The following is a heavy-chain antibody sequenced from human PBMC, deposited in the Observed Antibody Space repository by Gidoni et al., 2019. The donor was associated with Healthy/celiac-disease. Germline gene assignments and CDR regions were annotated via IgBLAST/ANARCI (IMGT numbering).Heavy chain of an antibody. CDR1: GFPFSSYA. D-gene: IGHD3-10*01. CDR3: AKDPGYYGSGMGGYFDY. CDR2: ISGSGGST. Sequence: EVQLLESGGGLVQPGGSLRLSCAASGFPFSSYAMSWVRQAPGKGLEWVSSISGSGGSTYYADDVKGRFTISRDNSKNTLYLQMNSLRAEDTAVYYCAKDPGYYGSGMGGYFDYWGQGTLVTVSS. J-gene: IGHJ4*02. V-gene: IGHV3-23*01.